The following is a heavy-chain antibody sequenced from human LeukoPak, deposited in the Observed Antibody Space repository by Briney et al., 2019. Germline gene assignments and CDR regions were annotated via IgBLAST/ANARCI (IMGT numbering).Heavy chain of an antibody. V-gene: IGHV1-69*04. J-gene: IGHJ3*02. D-gene: IGHD1-26*01. CDR3: ARGSGSYLYDAFDI. CDR2: IIPILGIA. Sequence: ASVKVSCKASGGTFSSYAISWVRQAPGQGLEWMGRIIPILGIANYAQKFQGRATITADKSTSTAYMELSSLRSEDTAVYYCARGSGSYLYDAFDIWGQGTMVTVSS. CDR1: GGTFSSYA.